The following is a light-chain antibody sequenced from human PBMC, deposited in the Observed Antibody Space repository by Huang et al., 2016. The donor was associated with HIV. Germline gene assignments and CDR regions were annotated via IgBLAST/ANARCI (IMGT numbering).Light chain of an antibody. J-gene: IGKJ2*01. CDR3: QHYDKRPPTVT. V-gene: IGKV3-15*01. CDR2: GAS. CDR1: QSVSRD. Sequence: GESATLFCRTSQSVSRDLVWYQQKPGQAPRLLFYGASIRAHGVPARFSGSGSGTEFTLTITSLQSEDFAVYYCQHYDKRPPTVTFGQGTKVEVK.